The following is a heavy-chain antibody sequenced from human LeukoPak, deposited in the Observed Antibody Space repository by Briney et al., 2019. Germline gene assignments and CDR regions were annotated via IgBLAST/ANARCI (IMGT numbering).Heavy chain of an antibody. V-gene: IGHV4-34*01. CDR2: INHSGST. CDR3: ARLYYYDSSGYYYVWFDP. CDR1: GGSFSGYY. Sequence: PSETLXLTCAVYGGSFSGYYWSWIRQPPGKGLEXIGEINHSGSTNYNPSLKSRVTISVDTSKNQFSLKLSSVTAADTAVYYCARLYYYDSSGYYYVWFDPWGQGTLVTVSS. D-gene: IGHD3-22*01. J-gene: IGHJ5*02.